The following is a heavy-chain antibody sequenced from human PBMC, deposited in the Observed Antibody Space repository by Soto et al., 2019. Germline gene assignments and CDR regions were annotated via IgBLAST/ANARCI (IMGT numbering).Heavy chain of an antibody. CDR3: ARDRYSSGWYYFDY. Sequence: QVQLVQSGAEVKKPGSSVKVSCKASGGTFSSYTISWVRQAPGQGLEWMGRIIPILGIANYAQKFQGRVTITAGKSTSTAYMELSSLRSEDTAVYYCARDRYSSGWYYFDYWGQGTLVTVSS. J-gene: IGHJ4*02. CDR2: IIPILGIA. D-gene: IGHD6-19*01. V-gene: IGHV1-69*08. CDR1: GGTFSSYT.